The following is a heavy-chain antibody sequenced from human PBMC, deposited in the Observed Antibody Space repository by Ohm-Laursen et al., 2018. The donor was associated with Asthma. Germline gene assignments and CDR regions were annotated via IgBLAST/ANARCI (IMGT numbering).Heavy chain of an antibody. CDR1: GFTFSNCG. Sequence: SLRLSCAASGFTFSNCGMHWVRQAPGKGLEWVAVISYVGSNKYYADSVRGRFTISRDNSKNTLYLQMNSPRAEDTAVYYCARDRGIAAAGTKGSHWGQGTLVTVSS. D-gene: IGHD6-13*01. CDR2: ISYVGSNK. V-gene: IGHV3-30*03. CDR3: ARDRGIAAAGTKGSH. J-gene: IGHJ4*02.